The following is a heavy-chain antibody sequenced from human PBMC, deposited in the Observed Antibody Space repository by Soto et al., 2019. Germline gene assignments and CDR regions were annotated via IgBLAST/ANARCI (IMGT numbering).Heavy chain of an antibody. CDR1: GYSFTSYW. CDR2: IDPSDSYT. CDR3: ASAYYYDSSGYYWNDAFDI. D-gene: IGHD3-22*01. J-gene: IGHJ3*02. V-gene: IGHV5-10-1*01. Sequence: PGESLKISCKGSGYSFTSYWISWVRQMPVKGLEWMGRIDPSDSYTNYSPSFQGHVTISADKSISTAYLQWSSLKASDTAMYYCASAYYYDSSGYYWNDAFDIWGQGTMVTVSS.